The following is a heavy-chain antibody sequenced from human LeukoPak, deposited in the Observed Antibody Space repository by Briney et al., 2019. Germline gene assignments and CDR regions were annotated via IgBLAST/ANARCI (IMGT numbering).Heavy chain of an antibody. J-gene: IGHJ4*02. CDR1: GFSFDDYG. CDR3: ATTAYSSRNY. CDR2: INWSGGST. Sequence: PGGSLRLSCATSGFSFDDYGMSWVRQAPGKGLEWVSGINWSGGSTGYADSVKGRFTISRDNAKNSLYLQMNSLRAEDTALYYCATTAYSSRNYWGQGTLVTVSS. D-gene: IGHD6-13*01. V-gene: IGHV3-20*04.